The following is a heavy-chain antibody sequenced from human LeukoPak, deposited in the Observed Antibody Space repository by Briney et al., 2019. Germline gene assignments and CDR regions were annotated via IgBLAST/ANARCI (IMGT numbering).Heavy chain of an antibody. J-gene: IGHJ6*03. CDR3: AKKDYYYMDV. V-gene: IGHV4-39*07. Sequence: SETLSLTCTVSGGSISSSTSYWGWIRQPPGKGLEWVGSISYSGSTYYNPSLKSRVTISVDKSKNQFSLKLNSVTAADTAVYYCAKKDYYYMDVWGKGTTVTVSS. CDR1: GGSISSSTSY. CDR2: ISYSGST.